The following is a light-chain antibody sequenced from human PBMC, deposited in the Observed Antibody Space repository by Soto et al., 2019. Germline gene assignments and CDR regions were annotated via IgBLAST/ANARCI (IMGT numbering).Light chain of an antibody. CDR2: HAS. Sequence: EIVMTQSPATLSVSPGERATLSCRASQSVSNNLAWYQQKPGQAPRLLIYHASTGATGIPARFSGSGSGTELILTISSVPSEDFAVYYCQQYNESPLTFGGGTKVEIK. CDR3: QQYNESPLT. J-gene: IGKJ4*01. V-gene: IGKV3-15*01. CDR1: QSVSNN.